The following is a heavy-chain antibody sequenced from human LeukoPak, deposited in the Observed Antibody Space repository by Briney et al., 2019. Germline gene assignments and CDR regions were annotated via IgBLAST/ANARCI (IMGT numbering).Heavy chain of an antibody. D-gene: IGHD3-10*01. Sequence: GGSLGLSCAASGFTFSDYYMSWIRQAPGKRLEWVSYISSSGSTIYYADSVKGRFTISRDNAKNSLYLQMNSLRAEDTAVYYCARTSITMVRGVLNWFDPWGQGALVTVSS. CDR3: ARTSITMVRGVLNWFDP. CDR1: GFTFSDYY. J-gene: IGHJ5*02. V-gene: IGHV3-11*04. CDR2: ISSSGSTI.